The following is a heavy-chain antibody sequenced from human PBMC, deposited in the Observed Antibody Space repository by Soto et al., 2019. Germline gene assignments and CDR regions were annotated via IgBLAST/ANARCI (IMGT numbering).Heavy chain of an antibody. V-gene: IGHV3-30-3*01. CDR3: ARDQGYYYDSSGYYYYYGMDV. Sequence: PGGSLRLSCAASGFTFSSYAMHWVRQAPGKGLEWVAVISYDGSNKYYADSVKGRFTISRDNSKNTLYLQMNSLRAEDTAVYYCARDQGYYYDSSGYYYYYGMDVWGQGTTVTVSS. CDR2: ISYDGSNK. J-gene: IGHJ6*02. D-gene: IGHD3-22*01. CDR1: GFTFSSYA.